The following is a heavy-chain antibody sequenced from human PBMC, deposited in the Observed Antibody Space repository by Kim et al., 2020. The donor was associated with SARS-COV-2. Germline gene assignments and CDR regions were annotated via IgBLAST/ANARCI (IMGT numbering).Heavy chain of an antibody. CDR3: ARVGWSPRRYYYYGMDV. CDR1: GYTFTSYG. V-gene: IGHV1-18*01. J-gene: IGHJ6*02. Sequence: ASVKVSCKASGYTFTSYGISWVRQAPGQGLEWMGWISAYNGNTNYAQKLQGRVTMTTDTSTSTAYMELRSLRSDDTAVYYCARVGWSPRRYYYYGMDVWGQGTTVTVSS. CDR2: ISAYNGNT. D-gene: IGHD6-19*01.